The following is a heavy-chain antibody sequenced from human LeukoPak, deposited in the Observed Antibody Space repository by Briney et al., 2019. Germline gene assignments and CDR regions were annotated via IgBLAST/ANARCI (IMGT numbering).Heavy chain of an antibody. CDR1: GFNFDDYA. CDR2: INWKTGNG. V-gene: IGHV3-9*01. CDR3: TRRAARWQFDL. Sequence: SGRSLRLSCAVSGFNFDDYAMHWVRHAPGRGLEWVSGINWKTGNGIYADSVKGRFTISRDNAKNSLYLQMSSLRAEDTALYYCTRRAARWQFDLWGRGTLLTVSS. D-gene: IGHD5-24*01. J-gene: IGHJ2*01.